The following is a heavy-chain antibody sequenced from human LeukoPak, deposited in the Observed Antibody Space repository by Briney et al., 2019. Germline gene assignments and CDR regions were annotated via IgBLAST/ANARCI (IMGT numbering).Heavy chain of an antibody. V-gene: IGHV3-30*18. CDR3: AKEGGWGVNVFDY. CDR1: GFTFSSYG. D-gene: IGHD3-10*01. J-gene: IGHJ4*02. CDR2: IGNDGAAK. Sequence: GGSLRLSCAASGFTFSSYGIHWVRQAPGKGLEWVAVIGNDGAAKYYADSVRGRFTISRDNSRNTLYLQMNSLSAEDTAVYYCAKEGGWGVNVFDYWGQGTLVTVSS.